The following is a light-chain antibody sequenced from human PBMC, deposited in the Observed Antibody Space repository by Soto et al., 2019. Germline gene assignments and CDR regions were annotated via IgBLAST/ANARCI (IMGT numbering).Light chain of an antibody. CDR1: SSDVGGYDY. V-gene: IGLV2-14*01. CDR3: SSHTSSTTLV. J-gene: IGLJ3*02. CDR2: EVG. Sequence: QSALTQPASVSGSPGQSITISCTGTSSDVGGYDYVSWYQQHPGKAPKLMIYEVGNRPSGVSNRFSGSKSGNTASLTISGLRAEDEADYYCSSHTSSTTLVFGGGTKVTVL.